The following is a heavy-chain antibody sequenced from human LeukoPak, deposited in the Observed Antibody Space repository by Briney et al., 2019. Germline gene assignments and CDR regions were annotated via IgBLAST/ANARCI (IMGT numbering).Heavy chain of an antibody. CDR2: IIPIFGTA. V-gene: IGHV1-69*13. CDR1: GGTFSSYA. J-gene: IGHJ4*02. CDR3: AGSSGYYLGFDY. Sequence: SVKVSCKASGGTFSSYAISWVRQAPGQGLEWMGGIIPIFGTANYAQKFQGRVTITADESTSTAYMELSSLRSEDTAVYYCAGSSGYYLGFDYWGQGTLVTVSS. D-gene: IGHD3-22*01.